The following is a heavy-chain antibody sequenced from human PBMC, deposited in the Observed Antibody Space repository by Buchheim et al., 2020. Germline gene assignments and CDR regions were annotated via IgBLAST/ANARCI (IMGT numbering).Heavy chain of an antibody. Sequence: QVQLQESGPGLVKPSQTLSLTCTVSGGSISSSTYYWGWIRQPPGKGLEWIGSIDYSGSTYYNPSLKSRVTISVDTSKDQFSLRLSSVTAADTAVYYCARRRGSHEDYWGQGTL. J-gene: IGHJ4*02. CDR3: ARRRGSHEDY. CDR2: IDYSGST. D-gene: IGHD1-26*01. CDR1: GGSISSSTYY. V-gene: IGHV4-39*01.